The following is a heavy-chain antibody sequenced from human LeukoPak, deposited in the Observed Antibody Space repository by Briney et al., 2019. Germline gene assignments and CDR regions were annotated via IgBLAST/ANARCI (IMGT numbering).Heavy chain of an antibody. J-gene: IGHJ6*03. D-gene: IGHD6-13*01. CDR2: IYYSGST. CDR1: GGSISSSSYY. V-gene: IGHV4-39*07. CDR3: ARDIAESSSSWYVVHPYYYYYMDV. Sequence: SETLSLTCTVSGGSISSSSYYWGWIRQPPGKGLEWIGSIYYSGSTYYNPSLKSRVTISVDTSKNQFSLKLSSVTVADTAVYYCARDIAESSSSWYVVHPYYYYYMDVWGKGTTVTVSS.